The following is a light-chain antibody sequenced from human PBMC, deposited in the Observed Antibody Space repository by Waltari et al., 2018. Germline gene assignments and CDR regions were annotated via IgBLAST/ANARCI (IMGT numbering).Light chain of an antibody. Sequence: DIQMTQSPSSLSASVGDRVTITCRASQSVSKYLNWYQQQPGKAPKLLIYTTSNLQSGVPSRFSCSGSGTDFTLTISSLQLEDLATYYCQQSYKTPLSFGGGTKVEIK. V-gene: IGKV1-39*01. CDR2: TTS. J-gene: IGKJ4*01. CDR1: QSVSKY. CDR3: QQSYKTPLS.